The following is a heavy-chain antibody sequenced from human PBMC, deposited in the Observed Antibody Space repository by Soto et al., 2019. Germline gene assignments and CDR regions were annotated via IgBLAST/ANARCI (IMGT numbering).Heavy chain of an antibody. CDR1: GFTFSSYG. V-gene: IGHV3-33*01. J-gene: IGHJ6*02. Sequence: QVQLVESGGGVVQPGRSLRLSCAASGFTFSSYGMHWVRQAPGKGLEWVAVIWSDGSNKYYADSVKGRFTISRDNSKNTLYLQMNSLRAEDTAVYYCAREGYSSGWTVGYYGMDVWGQGTTVTVSS. D-gene: IGHD6-19*01. CDR3: AREGYSSGWTVGYYGMDV. CDR2: IWSDGSNK.